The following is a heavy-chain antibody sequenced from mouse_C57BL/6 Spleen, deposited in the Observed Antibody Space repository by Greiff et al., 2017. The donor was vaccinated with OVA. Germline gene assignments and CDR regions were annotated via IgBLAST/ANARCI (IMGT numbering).Heavy chain of an antibody. J-gene: IGHJ1*03. V-gene: IGHV14-1*01. CDR3: THYYSLYWYFDV. CDR2: IDPEDGAT. D-gene: IGHD1-2*01. Sequence: VQLQQSGAELVRPGASVKLSCTASGFNIKDYYMHWVKQRPEQGLEWIGRIDPEDGATEYAPKFQGKATMTADTSSNTAYLQLSSLTSEDTAVYYCTHYYSLYWYFDVWGTGTTVTVSS. CDR1: GFNIKDYY.